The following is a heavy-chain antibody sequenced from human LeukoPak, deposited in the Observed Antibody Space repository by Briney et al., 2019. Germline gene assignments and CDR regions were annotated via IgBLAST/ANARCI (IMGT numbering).Heavy chain of an antibody. Sequence: PGRSLRLSCAASGFTFNYYGMHWVRQAPGKGLEWVALTSYDGSDKYYSGSVKGRFTISRDNSKNTLYLQMSSLRVEDTAVYYCARRGDCRSSSCHQFDYWGQGALVTVSS. CDR1: GFTFNYYG. J-gene: IGHJ4*02. CDR2: TSYDGSDK. V-gene: IGHV3-30*03. CDR3: ARRGDCRSSSCHQFDY. D-gene: IGHD2-2*01.